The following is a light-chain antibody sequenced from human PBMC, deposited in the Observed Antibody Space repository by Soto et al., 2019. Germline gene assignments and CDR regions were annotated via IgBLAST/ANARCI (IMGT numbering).Light chain of an antibody. CDR2: DVS. V-gene: IGLV2-14*01. CDR3: SSYTSSSTRLV. J-gene: IGLJ1*01. CDR1: SSDVGGYNY. Sequence: QSVLTQPASVSGSPGQSITISCTGTSSDVGGYNYVSWYQQHPGKAPKLMIYDVSNRPSGVSNRFSGSKSGNTASLTISGLQAEDEADYYCSSYTSSSTRLVFGNGTKVTVL.